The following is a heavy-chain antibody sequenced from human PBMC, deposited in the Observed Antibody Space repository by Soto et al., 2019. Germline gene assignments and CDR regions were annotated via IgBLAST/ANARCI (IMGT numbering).Heavy chain of an antibody. CDR2: ISSSSSYI. Sequence: GGSLRLSCAASGFTFSSYSMNWVRQAPGKGLEWVSSISSSSSYIYYADSVKGRFTISRDNAKNSLYLQMNSLRAEDTAVYYCARDQGENYYYGMDVWGQGTTVTV. J-gene: IGHJ6*02. CDR3: ARDQGENYYYGMDV. V-gene: IGHV3-21*01. CDR1: GFTFSSYS.